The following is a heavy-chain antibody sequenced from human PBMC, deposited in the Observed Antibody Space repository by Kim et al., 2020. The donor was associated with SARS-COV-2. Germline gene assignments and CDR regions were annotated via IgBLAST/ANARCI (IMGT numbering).Heavy chain of an antibody. CDR3: ATDGAVNWRKPFDY. Sequence: GVSLRLSCAASGLIFSNYGFHWVRQAPGKGLEWVAVIWFDGSKEYYVDAVKGRFTISKDNSKNTVYLQMNSLRAEDTAVYYCATDGAVNWRKPFDYWGQG. D-gene: IGHD1-1*01. CDR2: IWFDGSKE. CDR1: GLIFSNYG. J-gene: IGHJ4*01. V-gene: IGHV3-33*01.